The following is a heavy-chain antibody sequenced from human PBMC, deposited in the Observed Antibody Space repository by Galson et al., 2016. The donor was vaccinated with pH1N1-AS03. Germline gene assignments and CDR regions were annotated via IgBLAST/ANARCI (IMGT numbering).Heavy chain of an antibody. CDR1: RFTFSSYS. V-gene: IGHV3-21*01. D-gene: IGHD5-24*01. J-gene: IGHJ4*02. Sequence: SLRLSCAASRFTFSSYSMNWVRQAPGKGLEWVSSIRISGSYVYYANSVKGRFTISRDNAKNSLYLHMNSLSAEDTAVYYCARRATDGYTIDYRGQGTLVTVSS. CDR3: ARRATDGYTIDY. CDR2: IRISGSYV.